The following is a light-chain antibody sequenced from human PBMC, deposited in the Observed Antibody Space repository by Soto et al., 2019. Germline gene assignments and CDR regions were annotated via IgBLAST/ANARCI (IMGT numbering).Light chain of an antibody. CDR3: QHYNSAPT. J-gene: IGKJ1*01. CDR2: KAS. V-gene: IGKV1-5*03. Sequence: DIQMTQSPSTLSASVGDRVTITCRASQSISSWLAWYQQKPGKAPKLLIYKASSLESGVPSSFSGSGSGTEFTLTISSLPPDDFATYYYQHYNSAPTFGQGTKVEIK. CDR1: QSISSW.